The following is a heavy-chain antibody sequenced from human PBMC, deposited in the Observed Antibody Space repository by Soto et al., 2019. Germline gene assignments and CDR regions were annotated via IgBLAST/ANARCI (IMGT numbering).Heavy chain of an antibody. V-gene: IGHV3-7*01. J-gene: IGHJ4*02. CDR3: ARDTAAAGEFFDY. CDR2: IKPDESER. D-gene: IGHD6-13*01. Sequence: GALSLSWSASGFTFRSYLMSWVRQAPGKGLERVANIKPDESERHYVDSVKGRFTISRDNAKNSLFLQMNNLGAEDTAIYYCARDTAAAGEFFDYWGQGTLVTVSS. CDR1: GFTFRSYL.